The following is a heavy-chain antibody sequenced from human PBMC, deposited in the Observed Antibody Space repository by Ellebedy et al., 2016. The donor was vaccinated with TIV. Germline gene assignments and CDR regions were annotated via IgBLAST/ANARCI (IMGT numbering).Heavy chain of an antibody. D-gene: IGHD3-10*01. CDR1: GGSVSSGSYY. V-gene: IGHV4-61*01. Sequence: MPSETLSLTCTVSGGSVSSGSYYWSWIRQPPGKGLEWIRYIYYSGSTNYNPSLKSRVTISVDTSKNQFSLKLSSVTAADTAVYYCARISSRFGELRGRGSFRPWGQGTLVTVSS. CDR3: ARISSRFGELRGRGSFRP. J-gene: IGHJ5*02. CDR2: IYYSGST.